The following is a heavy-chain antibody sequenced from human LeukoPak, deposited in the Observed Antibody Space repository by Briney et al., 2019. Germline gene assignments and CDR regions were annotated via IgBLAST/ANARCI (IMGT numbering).Heavy chain of an antibody. D-gene: IGHD6-19*01. CDR1: GYTFTGYY. CDR2: INPNSGGT. CDR3: AREPRAAVADPSGILE. J-gene: IGHJ4*02. Sequence: ASVKVSCKASGYTFTGYYMHWVRQAPGQGLEWMGWINPNSGGTNYAQKFQGRVTMTRDTSISTAYMELSRLRSDDTAVYYCAREPRAAVADPSGILEWGQGTLVTVSS. V-gene: IGHV1-2*02.